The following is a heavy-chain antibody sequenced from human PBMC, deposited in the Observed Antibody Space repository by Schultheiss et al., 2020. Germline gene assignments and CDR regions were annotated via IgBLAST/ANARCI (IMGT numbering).Heavy chain of an antibody. D-gene: IGHD4-17*01. Sequence: GGSLRLSCAASGFTFNRYSMSWVRQAPGKGLEWVSYISSSTTTIYYAASVKGRFTISRDNAKKSLFLQMNSLRDEDTGVYYCAGDAGSENGDYFYDYWGQGILVTVSS. V-gene: IGHV3-48*02. CDR3: AGDAGSENGDYFYDY. CDR2: ISSSTTTI. CDR1: GFTFNRYS. J-gene: IGHJ4*02.